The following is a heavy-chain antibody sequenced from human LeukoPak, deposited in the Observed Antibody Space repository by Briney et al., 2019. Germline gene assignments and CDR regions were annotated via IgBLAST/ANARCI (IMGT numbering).Heavy chain of an antibody. CDR3: ASLYGSSLNWFDP. Sequence: SGTLSLTFAVSGGSISSSNWWSWVRQPPGKGLEWIGEIYHSGSTNYNPSLKSRVTISVDKSKNQFSLKLSSVTAADTAVYYCASLYGSSLNWFDPWGQGTLVTVSS. V-gene: IGHV4-4*02. J-gene: IGHJ5*02. D-gene: IGHD6-19*01. CDR1: GGSISSSNW. CDR2: IYHSGST.